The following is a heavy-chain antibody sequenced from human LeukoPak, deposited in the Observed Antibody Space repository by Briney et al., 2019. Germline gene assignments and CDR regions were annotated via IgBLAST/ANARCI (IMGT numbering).Heavy chain of an antibody. CDR3: ARGPYGGGPYDILTGYSD. J-gene: IGHJ4*02. CDR2: ISYDGSNK. CDR1: GFTFSSYA. Sequence: GGSLRLSCAASGFTFSSYAMHWVRQAPGKGLEWVAVISYDGSNKYYADSVKGRFTISRDNSKNTLYLQMNSLRAEDTAVYYCARGPYGGGPYDILTGYSDWGQGTLVTVSS. V-gene: IGHV3-30-3*01. D-gene: IGHD3-9*01.